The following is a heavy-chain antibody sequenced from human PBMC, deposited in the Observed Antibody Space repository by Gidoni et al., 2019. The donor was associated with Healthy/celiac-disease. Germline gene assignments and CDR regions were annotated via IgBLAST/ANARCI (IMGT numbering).Heavy chain of an antibody. V-gene: IGHV4-31*03. CDR2: IYYSGST. CDR3: ARIPSGYRDYYYYGMDV. D-gene: IGHD5-12*01. CDR1: GGSISSGGYY. J-gene: IGHJ6*02. Sequence: QVQLQESGPGLAKPSQTLLLTCTVAGGSISSGGYYWSWIRQHPGKGLEWIGYIYYSGSTYYNPSLKGRVTISVDTSKNQFSLKLSSVTAADTAVYYCARIPSGYRDYYYYGMDVWGQGTTVTVSS.